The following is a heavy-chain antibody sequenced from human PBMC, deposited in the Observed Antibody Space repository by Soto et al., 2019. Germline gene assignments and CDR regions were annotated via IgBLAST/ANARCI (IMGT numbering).Heavy chain of an antibody. V-gene: IGHV3-48*01. J-gene: IGHJ6*03. CDR2: ISSSSSVI. D-gene: IGHD7-27*01. CDR3: ARDLSWGSNWYYYMAV. CDR1: GFILSDCA. Sequence: EVQLVESGGGLVQPGGSLRLSCATSGFILSDCAMNWVRQAPGKGLEWVSYISSSSSVIDYADSVKGRITVSIDKASNSLDLQMTSLRAEDTAVYYCARDLSWGSNWYYYMAVWSKGTTVTVSS.